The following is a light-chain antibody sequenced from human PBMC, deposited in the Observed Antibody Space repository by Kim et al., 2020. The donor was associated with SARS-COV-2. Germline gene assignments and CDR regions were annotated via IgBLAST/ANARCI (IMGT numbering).Light chain of an antibody. CDR2: YDT. J-gene: IGLJ3*02. Sequence: APGGTATITCGGNNIRGKSVHWYQQKPGQAPVLVINYDTGRPSGIPERYSGSNSGNTATLTISRVEAGDEADYYCQVWDSSSDRPVFGGGTQLTVL. CDR3: QVWDSSSDRPV. V-gene: IGLV3-21*04. CDR1: NIRGKS.